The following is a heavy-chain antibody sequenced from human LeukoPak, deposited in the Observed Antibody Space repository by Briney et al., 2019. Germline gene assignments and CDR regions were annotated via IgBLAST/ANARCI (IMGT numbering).Heavy chain of an antibody. V-gene: IGHV3-23*01. Sequence: GGSLRLSCAASGFTFTNYVMSWVRQAPGKGLEWVSDISGSGGSTNYADSVKGRFTISRDNSKNMLYLQMNSLRAEDTAVYYCARDVPHCSGGSCYSAFDFWGQGTLVTVSS. J-gene: IGHJ4*02. CDR1: GFTFTNYV. D-gene: IGHD2-15*01. CDR2: ISGSGGST. CDR3: ARDVPHCSGGSCYSAFDF.